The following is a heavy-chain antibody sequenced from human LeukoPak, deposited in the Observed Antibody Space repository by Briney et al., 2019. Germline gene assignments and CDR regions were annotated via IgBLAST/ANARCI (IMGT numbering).Heavy chain of an antibody. D-gene: IGHD6-19*01. CDR2: ISYDGSNK. Sequence: GGSLRLSCAASGFTFSSYGMHWVRQAPGKGLEWVAVISYDGSNKYYADSVKGRFTISGDNSKNTLYLQMNSLRAEDTAVYYCAKDSVLTGYSSGWYSENWFDPWGQGTLVTVSS. CDR1: GFTFSSYG. V-gene: IGHV3-30*18. CDR3: AKDSVLTGYSSGWYSENWFDP. J-gene: IGHJ5*02.